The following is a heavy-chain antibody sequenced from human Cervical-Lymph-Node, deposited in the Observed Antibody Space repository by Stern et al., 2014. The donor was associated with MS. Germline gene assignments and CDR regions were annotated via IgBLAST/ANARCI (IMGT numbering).Heavy chain of an antibody. CDR1: GGSISSGSYY. Sequence: QVQLEESGPGLVKPSGTLSLTCTVSGGSISSGSYYWGWIRQPPGKGLEWVGSIYYSGSTYYKPSLKSRVTISDDTAKNQFFLKLSSGTAADTAVYYCARHFDYYYYGMDVWGQGTTVTVSS. CDR2: IYYSGST. V-gene: IGHV4-39*01. CDR3: ARHFDYYYYGMDV. J-gene: IGHJ6*02.